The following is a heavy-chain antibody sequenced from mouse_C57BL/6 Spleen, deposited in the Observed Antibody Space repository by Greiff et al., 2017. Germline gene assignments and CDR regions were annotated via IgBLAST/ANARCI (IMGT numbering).Heavy chain of an antibody. Sequence: QVQLQQSGAELVRPGASVKLSCKASGYTFTDYYINWVKQRPGQGLEWIARIYPGSGNTYYNEKFKGKATLTAEKSSSTAYMQRSSLTSEDSAVYYCARSDYYGSSYFDYWGQGTTLTVSS. CDR3: ARSDYYGSSYFDY. CDR2: IYPGSGNT. D-gene: IGHD1-1*01. CDR1: GYTFTDYY. V-gene: IGHV1-76*01. J-gene: IGHJ2*01.